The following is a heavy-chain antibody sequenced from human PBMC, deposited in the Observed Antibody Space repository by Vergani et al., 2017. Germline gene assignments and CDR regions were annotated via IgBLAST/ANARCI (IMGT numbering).Heavy chain of an antibody. D-gene: IGHD3-3*01. CDR3: TTAYDCWSGYNFAGSWFDP. Sequence: EVQLVESGGGLVKPGGSLRLSCAASEFTFSNAWMSWVRQAPGKGLEWVGRIKSKTDGGTTDYGAPVKGRFTISRHDSKNTLYLPMNSLKTEDTAVYYCTTAYDCWSGYNFAGSWFDPWGQGTLVTVSS. J-gene: IGHJ5*02. V-gene: IGHV3-15*01. CDR1: EFTFSNAW. CDR2: IKSKTDGGTT.